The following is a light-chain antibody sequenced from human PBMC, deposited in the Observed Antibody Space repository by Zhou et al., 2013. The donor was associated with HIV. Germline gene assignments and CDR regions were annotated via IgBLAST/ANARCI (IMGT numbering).Light chain of an antibody. Sequence: EIVLTQSPGTLSLSPGETASLSCRASQSVYSSYVAWYQHKPGQAPRLVIYNASKRATGIPERFSGSGSGTDFTLTISRLEPEDFAVYYCQQYGNSPLLIFGGGTKVEIK. V-gene: IGKV3-20*01. CDR2: NAS. J-gene: IGKJ4*01. CDR3: QQYGNSPLLI. CDR1: QSVYSSY.